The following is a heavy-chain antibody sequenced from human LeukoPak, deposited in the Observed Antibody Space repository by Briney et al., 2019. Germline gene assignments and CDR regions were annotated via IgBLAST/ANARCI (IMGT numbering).Heavy chain of an antibody. J-gene: IGHJ4*02. V-gene: IGHV3-64*01. Sequence: GGSLRLSCAASGFTFSSYAIHWVRQAPGKGLEYVSAISSNGGSTYYANSVKGRFTISRDNSKNTLYLQMGSLRAEDMAVYYCAGGYYDFWSGYHYWGQGTLVTVSS. CDR1: GFTFSSYA. D-gene: IGHD3-3*01. CDR3: AGGYYDFWSGYHY. CDR2: ISSNGGST.